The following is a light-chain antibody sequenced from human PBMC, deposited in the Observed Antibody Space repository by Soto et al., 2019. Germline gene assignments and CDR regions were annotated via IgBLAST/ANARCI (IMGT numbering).Light chain of an antibody. Sequence: DIQMTQSPSSLSASVGDTVTITCRASQNIGIYLNWYQHKPGKAPKALISGVSNLQSGVPSRFIGSGSGTDFTLTISSLQPEDFASYSCQQTYKSPPWTFGQGTKVEL. CDR3: QQTYKSPPWT. V-gene: IGKV1-39*01. J-gene: IGKJ1*01. CDR2: GVS. CDR1: QNIGIY.